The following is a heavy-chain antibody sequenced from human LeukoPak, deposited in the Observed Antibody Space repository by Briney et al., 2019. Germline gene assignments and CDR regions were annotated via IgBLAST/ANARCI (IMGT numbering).Heavy chain of an antibody. V-gene: IGHV4-31*03. CDR2: IYYSGTP. CDR3: ARLSSGSYVY. Sequence: PSETLSLTCTVSGGSISSGGYYWSWIRQPPGKGLEWIGYIYYSGTPYYNPSLKSRVTISVATSKNQFSLKLSSVTAADTAVYYCARLSSGSYVYWGREPWSPSPQ. CDR1: GGSISSGGYY. D-gene: IGHD3-10*02. J-gene: IGHJ4*02.